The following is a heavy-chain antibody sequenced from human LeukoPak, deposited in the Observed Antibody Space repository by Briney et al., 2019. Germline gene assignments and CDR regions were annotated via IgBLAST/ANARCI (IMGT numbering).Heavy chain of an antibody. CDR3: ARSAGYCSTTDCRPGTFDY. CDR2: INPNTGGT. Sequence: ASVKVSCKASGYTFTDYYMHWVRQAPGQGLEWMGWINPNTGGTNYAQKFQGRITMTRDTSIGTAYMELISLRSDDTAVYYCARSAGYCSTTDCRPGTFDYWGQGTLVTVSS. D-gene: IGHD2-2*03. CDR1: GYTFTDYY. V-gene: IGHV1-2*02. J-gene: IGHJ4*02.